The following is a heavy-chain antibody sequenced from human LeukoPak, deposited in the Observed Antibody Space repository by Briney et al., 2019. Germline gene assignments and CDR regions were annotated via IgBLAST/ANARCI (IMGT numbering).Heavy chain of an antibody. V-gene: IGHV1-2*02. CDR2: INPNSGGT. Sequence: GASVKVSCKASGYTFTGYYMHWVRQAPGQGLEWMGWINPNSGGTNYAQQFQGRVTMTRDTSTSTAYMELSRLRSDDTAVYYCARPPRVPGGYYYYMDVWGKGTTVTVS. CDR3: ARPPRVPGGYYYYMDV. D-gene: IGHD1-14*01. J-gene: IGHJ6*03. CDR1: GYTFTGYY.